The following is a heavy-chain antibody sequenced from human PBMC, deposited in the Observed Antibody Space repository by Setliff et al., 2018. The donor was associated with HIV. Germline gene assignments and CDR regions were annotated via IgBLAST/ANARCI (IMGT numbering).Heavy chain of an antibody. J-gene: IGHJ2*01. Sequence: SLXXAXSGXAIRGXSDGXXXXQXHGKGREWIGSIYHTGSISYXPSLXXLXTMSVXMSKNHFSLKLSSVTAADTAVYXXXRSXXXMMGNWYFDLWGRGTLVTVSS. D-gene: IGHD3-16*01. V-gene: IGHV4-38-2*01. CDR3: XRSXXXMMGNWYFDL. CDR1: GXAIRGXSD. CDR2: IYHTGSI.